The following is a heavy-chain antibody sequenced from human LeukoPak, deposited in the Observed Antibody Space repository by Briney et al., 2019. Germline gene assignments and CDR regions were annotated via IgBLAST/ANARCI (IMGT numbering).Heavy chain of an antibody. CDR3: AREGGGSYDSSGYYSFDY. CDR2: ISAYNGNT. V-gene: IGHV1-18*04. D-gene: IGHD3-22*01. CDR1: GYIFTSYG. Sequence: ASVKVSCKASGYIFTSYGINWVRQAPGQGLEWMGWISAYNGNTNYAQRFQGRVTMTTDTSTSIAYMELRSLRSDDTAVYYCAREGGGSYDSSGYYSFDYWGQGTLVTVPS. J-gene: IGHJ4*02.